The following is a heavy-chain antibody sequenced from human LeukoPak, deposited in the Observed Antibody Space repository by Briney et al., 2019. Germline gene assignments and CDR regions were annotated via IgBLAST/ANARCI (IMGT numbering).Heavy chain of an antibody. Sequence: GGSLRLSCAASGFTFSNYEMNWVRQAPGKGLEWVSYISDSGSIKYYADSVEGRFTISRDNAKNSLYLQMNSLRAEDTAVYYCARVAYSSGFPFDYWGQGTLVTVSS. V-gene: IGHV3-48*03. CDR2: ISDSGSIK. CDR1: GFTFSNYE. J-gene: IGHJ4*02. D-gene: IGHD3-22*01. CDR3: ARVAYSSGFPFDY.